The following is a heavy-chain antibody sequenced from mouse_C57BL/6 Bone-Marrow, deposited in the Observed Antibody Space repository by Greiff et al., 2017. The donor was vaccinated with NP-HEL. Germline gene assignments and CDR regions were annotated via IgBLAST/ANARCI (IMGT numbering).Heavy chain of an antibody. CDR3: ARNLLWKFAY. D-gene: IGHD2-1*01. V-gene: IGHV1-7*01. J-gene: IGHJ3*01. CDR1: GYTFTSYW. Sequence: QVQLQQSGAELAKPGASVKLSCKASGYTFTSYWMHWVKQRPGQGLEWIGYINPSSGYTKYNQKFKDKATLTADKSSRTAYMQLSSLTYEDSAVYYCARNLLWKFAYWGQGTLVTVSA. CDR2: INPSSGYT.